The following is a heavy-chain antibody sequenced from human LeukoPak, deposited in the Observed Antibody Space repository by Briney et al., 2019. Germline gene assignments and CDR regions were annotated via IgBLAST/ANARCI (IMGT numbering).Heavy chain of an antibody. CDR2: IGGTGDRT. J-gene: IGHJ4*02. CDR1: RFTFSSYA. V-gene: IGHV3-23*01. Sequence: PGGSLRLSCAASRFTFSSYAMSWVRQAPGRGLEWVATIGGTGDRTYYADSVKGRFTISRDNSMDTLFLQMNSLKGEDTAVYYCAKDPVVYHGGSGWHYFDYWGPGTLVTVSS. D-gene: IGHD6-19*01. CDR3: AKDPVVYHGGSGWHYFDY.